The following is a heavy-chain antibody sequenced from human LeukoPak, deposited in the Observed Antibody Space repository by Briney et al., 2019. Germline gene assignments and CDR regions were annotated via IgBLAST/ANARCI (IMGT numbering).Heavy chain of an antibody. CDR2: INSDGSST. D-gene: IGHD3-10*02. CDR1: GLTFSSYW. CDR3: ARSDNYVWFDP. Sequence: PGGSLRLSCAASGLTFSSYWMHWVRQAPGEGLVWVSRINSDGSSTSYADSVKGRFTISRDNAKNTLYLQMNSLRAEDTAVYYCARSDNYVWFDPWGQGTLVTVSS. J-gene: IGHJ5*02. V-gene: IGHV3-74*01.